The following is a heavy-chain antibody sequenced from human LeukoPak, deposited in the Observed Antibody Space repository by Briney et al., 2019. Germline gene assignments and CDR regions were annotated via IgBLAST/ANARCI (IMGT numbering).Heavy chain of an antibody. CDR3: TTDLTMGGRGHAFDI. CDR1: GFTFSNAW. J-gene: IGHJ3*02. Sequence: GGSLRLSCAASGFTFSNAWMSWVRQAPGKGLEWVGRIESKTDGGTTDYAAPVKGRFTISRDDSKNTLYLQMNSLKTEDTAVYYCTTDLTMGGRGHAFDIWGQGTMVTVSS. D-gene: IGHD1-14*01. CDR2: IESKTDGGTT. V-gene: IGHV3-15*04.